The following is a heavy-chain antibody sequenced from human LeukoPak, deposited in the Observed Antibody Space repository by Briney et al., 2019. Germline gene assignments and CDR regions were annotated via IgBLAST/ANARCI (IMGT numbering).Heavy chain of an antibody. CDR2: ISSSSSYI. CDR1: GFTFSSYS. J-gene: IGHJ4*02. D-gene: IGHD6-19*01. CDR3: SETDYSGGWYSG. Sequence: GGSLRLSCAASGFTFSSYSMNWVRQAPGKGLEWVSSISSSSSYIYYADSVKGRFTVSRDNAKNSLYLQMNSLRAEDTAVYYCSETDYSGGWYSGWGQGTLVTVSS. V-gene: IGHV3-21*01.